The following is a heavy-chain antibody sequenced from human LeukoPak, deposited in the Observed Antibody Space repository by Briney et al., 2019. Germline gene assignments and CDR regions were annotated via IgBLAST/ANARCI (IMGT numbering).Heavy chain of an antibody. V-gene: IGHV3-74*01. D-gene: IGHD2-8*01. CDR2: ISGDEIWT. Sequence: GGSLRLSCAASGFTLSNHWMHWVRQVPGKGLVWVSRISGDEIWTSYADSVKGRFTISRDDSKSTTYLQMNSLKTEDTAMYYCASSKGGAPANWGQGTPVTVSS. J-gene: IGHJ4*02. CDR1: GFTLSNHW. CDR3: ASSKGGAPAN.